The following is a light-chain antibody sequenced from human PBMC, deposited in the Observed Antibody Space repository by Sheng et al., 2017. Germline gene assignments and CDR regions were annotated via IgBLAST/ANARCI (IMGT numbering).Light chain of an antibody. V-gene: IGKV1-39*01. Sequence: DIQMTQSPSSLSASVGDRVTITCRASQSISLYLNWYQQKPGKGPNLLIYAASNLQSGVPTRFSGSGSGTDFTLTISSLQPEDFATYYCQQYKSYSYTFGQGTKLEIK. CDR2: AAS. CDR1: QSISLY. CDR3: QQYKSYSYT. J-gene: IGKJ2*01.